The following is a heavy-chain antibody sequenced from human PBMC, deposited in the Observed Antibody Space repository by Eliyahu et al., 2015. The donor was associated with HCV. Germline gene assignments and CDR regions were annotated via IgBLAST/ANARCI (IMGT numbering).Heavy chain of an antibody. V-gene: IGHV4-39*01. Sequence: QLQLQESGPGLVKPSETLSLTCTVSGGSISSSSYYWGWIRQPPGKGLEWIGSIYYSGSTYYNPSLKSRVTISVDTSKNQFSLKLSSVTAADTAVYYCARPLTPSWFDPWGQGTLVTVSS. J-gene: IGHJ5*02. CDR3: ARPLTPSWFDP. CDR1: GGSISSSSYY. CDR2: IYYSGST.